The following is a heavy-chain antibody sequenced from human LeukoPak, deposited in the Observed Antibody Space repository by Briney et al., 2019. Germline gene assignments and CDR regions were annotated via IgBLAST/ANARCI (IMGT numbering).Heavy chain of an antibody. V-gene: IGHV5-51*01. D-gene: IGHD5-24*01. Sequence: GESLKISCKTSGYIFTTYWIGWVRQMAGKGLEWMGIIYPGDSDTRYSPSFQGQVTISADKSINTAYLQWSSLKASDTAMYYCARRGDGYNYVPYWGQGTLVTVSS. J-gene: IGHJ4*02. CDR1: GYIFTTYW. CDR3: ARRGDGYNYVPY. CDR2: IYPGDSDT.